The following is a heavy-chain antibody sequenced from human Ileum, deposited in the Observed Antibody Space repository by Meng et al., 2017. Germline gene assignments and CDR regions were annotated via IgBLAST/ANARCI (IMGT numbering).Heavy chain of an antibody. Sequence: VQWWVSGGVLFQPGRSLRLSCPVSGFTFSNTWMHWFRQAPGKGLVWVSRIRPDGSSSNNADSVKGRFTVSRDNSKNTLFLQMNSLRAEDTAMYYCSRNMMALGQGPLVTVS. J-gene: IGHJ5*02. CDR3: SRNMMA. D-gene: IGHD3-16*01. V-gene: IGHV3-74*02. CDR1: GFTFSNTW. CDR2: IRPDGSSS.